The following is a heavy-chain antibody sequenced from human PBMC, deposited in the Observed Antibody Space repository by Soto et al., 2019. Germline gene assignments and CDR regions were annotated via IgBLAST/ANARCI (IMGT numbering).Heavy chain of an antibody. CDR2: INAGNGNT. CDR3: ARGDLDFDYFDY. V-gene: IGHV1-3*01. J-gene: IGHJ4*02. D-gene: IGHD7-27*01. Sequence: ASVKVSCKASGYTFTSYAMHWVRQAPGQRLEWMGWINAGNGNTKYSQKFQGRVTITRDTSASTAYMELSSLRSEDTAVYYCARGDLDFDYFDYWGQGTLVTVS. CDR1: GYTFTSYA.